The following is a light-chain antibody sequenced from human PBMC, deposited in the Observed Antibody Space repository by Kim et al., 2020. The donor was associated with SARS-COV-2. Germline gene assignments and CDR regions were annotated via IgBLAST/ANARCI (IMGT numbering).Light chain of an antibody. Sequence: SYELTQPPSLSVAPGKTARITCGGNNIGSKSVHWYQQKPGQAPVLVIYYVSDRPSGIPERFSGSNSGNTATLTISRVEAGDEADYYCRVWDSTSDHVVFGGGTQLTVL. CDR3: RVWDSTSDHVV. CDR1: NIGSKS. CDR2: YVS. V-gene: IGLV3-21*04. J-gene: IGLJ2*01.